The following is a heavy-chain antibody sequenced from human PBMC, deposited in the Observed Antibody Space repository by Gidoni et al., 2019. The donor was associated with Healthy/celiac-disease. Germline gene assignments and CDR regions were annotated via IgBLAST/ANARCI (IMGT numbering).Heavy chain of an antibody. J-gene: IGHJ5*02. CDR2: ISGSGGST. CDR3: AKVSYGSGSSDGWFDP. D-gene: IGHD3-10*01. CDR1: GFTFSSYA. Sequence: EVQLVESGGGLVQPGGSLRLSCAASGFTFSSYAMSWVRQAPGKGLEWVSAISGSGGSTYYADSVKGLFTISRDNSKNTLYLQMNSLRAEDTAVYYCAKVSYGSGSSDGWFDPWGQGTLVTVSS. V-gene: IGHV3-23*04.